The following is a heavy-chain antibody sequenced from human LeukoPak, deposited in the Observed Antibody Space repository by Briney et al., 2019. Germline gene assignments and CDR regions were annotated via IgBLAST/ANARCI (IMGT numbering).Heavy chain of an antibody. V-gene: IGHV3-23*01. D-gene: IGHD3-22*01. J-gene: IGHJ4*02. CDR3: ARGSPYYYDSSGYVDY. CDR2: ISGSGGST. CDR1: GFTFSSYA. Sequence: PGGSLRLSCAASGFTFSSYAMSWVRQAPGKGLEWVSAISGSGGSTYYADSVKGRFTISRDNSKNTLYLQMNSLRAEDTAVYYCARGSPYYYDSSGYVDYWGQGTLVTVSS.